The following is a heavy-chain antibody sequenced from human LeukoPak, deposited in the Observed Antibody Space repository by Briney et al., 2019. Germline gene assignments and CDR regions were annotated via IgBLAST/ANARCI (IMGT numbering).Heavy chain of an antibody. Sequence: SETLSLTCTVSGGSISGYYWSWIRQPPGKGLEWIGYIYYSGSTNYNPSLKSRVTISVDTSKNQFSLKLSSVTAADTAVYYCARGTYYYDSSGPRFDPWGQGTLVTVSS. J-gene: IGHJ5*02. CDR3: ARGTYYYDSSGPRFDP. CDR2: IYYSGST. D-gene: IGHD3-22*01. CDR1: GGSISGYY. V-gene: IGHV4-59*01.